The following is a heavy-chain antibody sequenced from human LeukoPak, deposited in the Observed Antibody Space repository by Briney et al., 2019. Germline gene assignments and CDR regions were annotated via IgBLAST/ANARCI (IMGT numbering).Heavy chain of an antibody. Sequence: PGGSLRLSCSASGFTVSSNYTSWVRQAPGKGLEWVSYISSSGSTIYHADSVKGRFTISRDNAKNSLYLQMTSLRAEDTAVYYCAELGITMIGGVWGKGTTVTISS. CDR1: GFTVSSNY. J-gene: IGHJ6*04. D-gene: IGHD3-10*02. CDR2: ISSSGSTI. CDR3: AELGITMIGGV. V-gene: IGHV3-11*04.